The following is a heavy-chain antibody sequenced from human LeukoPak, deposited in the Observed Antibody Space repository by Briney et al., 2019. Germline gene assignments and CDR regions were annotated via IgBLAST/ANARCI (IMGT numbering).Heavy chain of an antibody. CDR2: IYYSGST. CDR3: ARAGWELLSASFDP. D-gene: IGHD1-26*01. V-gene: IGHV4-59*01. J-gene: IGHJ5*02. Sequence: SETLSLTCTVSGGSISSYYWSWIRQPPGKGLEWIGYIYYSGSTNYNPSLKSRVTMSVDMSTRQISLKLSSVTTADTAVYYCARAGWELLSASFDPWGQGTLVIVSS. CDR1: GGSISSYY.